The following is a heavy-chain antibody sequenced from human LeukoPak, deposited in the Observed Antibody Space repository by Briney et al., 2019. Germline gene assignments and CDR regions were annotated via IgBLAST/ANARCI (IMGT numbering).Heavy chain of an antibody. CDR2: IYYSGST. J-gene: IGHJ2*01. Sequence: SETLSLTCTVSGGSISSYCWSWIRQPPGKGLEWIGYIYYSGSTNYNPSLKSRVTISVDTSKNQFSLKLSSVTAADTAVYYCAGIHKNYYDSSGYPRWGYFDLWGRGTLVTVSS. D-gene: IGHD3-22*01. CDR1: GGSISSYC. V-gene: IGHV4-59*08. CDR3: AGIHKNYYDSSGYPRWGYFDL.